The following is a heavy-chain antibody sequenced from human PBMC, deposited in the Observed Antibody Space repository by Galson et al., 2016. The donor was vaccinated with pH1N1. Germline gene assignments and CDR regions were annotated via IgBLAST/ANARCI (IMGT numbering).Heavy chain of an antibody. Sequence: LTCTVSGGSVSGISYFWTWIRQPPGKGLEWLASVYSSGGPSYNSSLRSRLPMSVDTSPNHVSLELTSVTAADTAVYFCARRRNMIRSVFYDLYERDVWGRGATVLVSS. CDR1: GGSVSGISYF. V-gene: IGHV4-39*01. CDR3: ARRRNMIRSVFYDLYERDV. D-gene: IGHD3-10*01. J-gene: IGHJ6*02. CDR2: VYSSGGP.